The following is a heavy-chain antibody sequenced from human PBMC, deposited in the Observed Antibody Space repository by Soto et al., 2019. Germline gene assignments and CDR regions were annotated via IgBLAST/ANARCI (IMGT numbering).Heavy chain of an antibody. Sequence: SETLSLTCTVSGGSVSSGSYYWSWIRQPPGKGLEWIGEINQSGSTNYNPSLKSRVTISVDTSKNQFSLKLSSVTAADTAVHYCARTYSSSWSPFEYWGQGTLVTVSS. V-gene: IGHV4-61*01. J-gene: IGHJ4*02. CDR3: ARTYSSSWSPFEY. CDR1: GGSVSSGSYY. D-gene: IGHD6-13*01. CDR2: INQSGST.